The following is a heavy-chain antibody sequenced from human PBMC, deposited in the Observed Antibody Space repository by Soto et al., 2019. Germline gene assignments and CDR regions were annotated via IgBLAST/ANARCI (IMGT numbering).Heavy chain of an antibody. CDR1: GFTFSSYG. CDR2: IWYDGSNK. V-gene: IGHV3-33*01. J-gene: IGHJ4*02. CDR3: AREDKQWLASDY. D-gene: IGHD6-19*01. Sequence: QVQLVESGGGVVQPGRSLRLSCAASGFTFSSYGMHWVRQAPGKGLEWVAVIWYDGSNKYYADSVKGRFTISRDNSKNTLYLQMNSLRAEDTAVYYCAREDKQWLASDYWGQGTLVTVSS.